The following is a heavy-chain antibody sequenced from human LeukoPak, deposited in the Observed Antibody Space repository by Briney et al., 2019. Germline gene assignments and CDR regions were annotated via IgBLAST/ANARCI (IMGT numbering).Heavy chain of an antibody. CDR1: GFTFSSYE. J-gene: IGHJ6*03. CDR2: ISSTSRSYI. CDR3: AREHSGYDFPGRDYYYMDV. Sequence: GGSLRLSCAASGFTFSSYEMNWVRQAPGKGLEWVSSISSTSRSYIYYADSVKGRFTISRDNAKNSLYLQMNSLRAEDTAVYYCAREHSGYDFPGRDYYYMDVWGKGTTVTVSS. V-gene: IGHV3-21*01. D-gene: IGHD5-12*01.